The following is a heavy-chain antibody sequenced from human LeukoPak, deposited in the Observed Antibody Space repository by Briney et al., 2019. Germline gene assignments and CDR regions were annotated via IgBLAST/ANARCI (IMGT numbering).Heavy chain of an antibody. CDR2: INHSGST. Sequence: SETLSLTCAVYGGSFSGYYRSWIRQPPGKGLEWIGEINHSGSTNYNPSLKSRVTISVDTSKNQFSLKLSSVTAADTAVYYCARIYSGPRYGYGSAGWFDPWGQGTLVTVSS. D-gene: IGHD5-18*01. V-gene: IGHV4-34*01. J-gene: IGHJ5*02. CDR3: ARIYSGPRYGYGSAGWFDP. CDR1: GGSFSGYY.